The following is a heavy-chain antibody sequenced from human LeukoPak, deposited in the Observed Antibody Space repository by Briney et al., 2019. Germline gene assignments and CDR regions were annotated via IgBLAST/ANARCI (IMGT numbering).Heavy chain of an antibody. J-gene: IGHJ6*03. CDR1: GFTFSNYE. CDR3: ARDDHGYYYYYYMDV. D-gene: IGHD2-8*01. Sequence: GGSLRLSCAASGFTFSNYEMNWVRQAPGKGLEWVSYISSSGSTIYYADSVKGRFTISRDNAKNSLYLQMNSMRAEDTAVYYCARDDHGYYYYYYMDVWGKGTTVTVSS. CDR2: ISSSGSTI. V-gene: IGHV3-48*03.